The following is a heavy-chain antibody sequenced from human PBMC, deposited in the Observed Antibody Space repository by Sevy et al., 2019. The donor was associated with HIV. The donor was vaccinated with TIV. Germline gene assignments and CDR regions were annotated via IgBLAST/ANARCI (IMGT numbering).Heavy chain of an antibody. D-gene: IGHD2-8*01. CDR3: TSSMVYATLYFDY. CDR1: GFTFGDYA. Sequence: GGSLRLSCTASGFTFGDYAMSWVRQAPGKGLEWVGFIRSKAYGGTTEYAGSVKGRFTISRDDSKSIAYLQMNSLKTEDTAVYYCTSSMVYATLYFDYWGQGTLVTVSS. J-gene: IGHJ4*02. V-gene: IGHV3-49*04. CDR2: IRSKAYGGTT.